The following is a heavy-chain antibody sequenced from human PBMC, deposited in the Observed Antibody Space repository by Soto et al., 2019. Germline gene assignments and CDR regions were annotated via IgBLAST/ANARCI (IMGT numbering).Heavy chain of an antibody. D-gene: IGHD1-26*01. Sequence: QVTLKESGPVLVKPTETLTLTCTVSGFSLSNARMGVSWIRQPPGKALEWLAHIFSNDEKSYSTSLKSRLTISKDTSKSPVVLTMTNVDPVDTATYYCARHGRGVGARPLDYRGKGTLVTVSS. J-gene: IGHJ4*02. CDR3: ARHGRGVGARPLDY. CDR1: GFSLSNARMG. CDR2: IFSNDEK. V-gene: IGHV2-26*01.